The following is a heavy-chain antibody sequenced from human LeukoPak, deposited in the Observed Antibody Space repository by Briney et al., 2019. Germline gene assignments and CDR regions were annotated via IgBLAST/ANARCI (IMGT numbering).Heavy chain of an antibody. V-gene: IGHV3-48*04. Sequence: GGSLRLSCAASEFTFVRYAMNWVRQAPGKGLEWVSYISSSSFKIGYADSVKGRFTISRDNSKNSLYLQMDSLRVEDTAHYYCVRDPSYGSSWYYYMDVWGKGTTVTVSS. CDR3: VRDPSYGSSWYYYMDV. J-gene: IGHJ6*03. CDR1: EFTFVRYA. D-gene: IGHD6-13*01. CDR2: ISSSSFKI.